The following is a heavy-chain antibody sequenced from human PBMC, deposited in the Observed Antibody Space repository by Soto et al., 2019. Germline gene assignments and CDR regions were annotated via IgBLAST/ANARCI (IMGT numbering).Heavy chain of an antibody. V-gene: IGHV3-30*18. CDR3: TKDDGYNDSTYYHYFGMDV. Sequence: XGSLRLACSASGFTFSGYYMHWVRQAPGKGLEWVAVISYDGSTEYYADSVKGRFTISRDNSANRLFLQMNSLRPEDTAVYYCTKDDGYNDSTYYHYFGMDVWGQGTTVTVSS. CDR1: GFTFSGYY. D-gene: IGHD5-12*01. CDR2: ISYDGSTE. J-gene: IGHJ6*02.